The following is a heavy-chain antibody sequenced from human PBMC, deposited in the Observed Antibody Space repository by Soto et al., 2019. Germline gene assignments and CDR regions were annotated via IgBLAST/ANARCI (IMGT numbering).Heavy chain of an antibody. CDR1: GFTFSSYS. CDR3: AREPDTIVVVVAATGQFDY. V-gene: IGHV3-21*01. Sequence: EVQLVESGGGLVKPGGSLRLSCAASGFTFSSYSMNWVRQAPGKGLEWVSSISSSSSYIYYADSVKGRFSISRDNAKNSLYLQMNSLRADDTAVYYCAREPDTIVVVVAATGQFDYWGQGTLVTVSS. D-gene: IGHD2-15*01. J-gene: IGHJ4*02. CDR2: ISSSSSYI.